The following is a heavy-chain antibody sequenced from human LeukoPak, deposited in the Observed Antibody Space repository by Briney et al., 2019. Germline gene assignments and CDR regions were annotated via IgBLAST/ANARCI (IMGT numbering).Heavy chain of an antibody. CDR3: VAGVDILPGYPNVY. V-gene: IGHV3-23*01. D-gene: IGHD3-9*01. CDR2: INGHGSTT. CDR1: GLTFTNYA. J-gene: IGHJ4*02. Sequence: GGSLRLSCAASGLTFTNYAMTWVRQAPEKGLEWVSAINGHGSTTYYTVSVKGRFTISRDSSKNTVYLQMNSLRAEDTALYYCVAGVDILPGYPNVYWGQGTLVTVSS.